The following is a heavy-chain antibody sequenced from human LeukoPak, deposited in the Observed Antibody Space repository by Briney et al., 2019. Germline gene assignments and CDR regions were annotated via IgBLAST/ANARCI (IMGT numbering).Heavy chain of an antibody. CDR3: AKDQNAYNYVFDY. CDR2: ISSSGSTI. D-gene: IGHD5-24*01. Sequence: PGGSLRLSCAASGFTFSSYEMNWVRQAPGKGLEWVSYISSSGSTIYYADSVKGRFTISRDNSKNTLYLQMNSLRAEDTALYYCAKDQNAYNYVFDYWGQGALVTVSS. J-gene: IGHJ4*02. CDR1: GFTFSSYE. V-gene: IGHV3-48*03.